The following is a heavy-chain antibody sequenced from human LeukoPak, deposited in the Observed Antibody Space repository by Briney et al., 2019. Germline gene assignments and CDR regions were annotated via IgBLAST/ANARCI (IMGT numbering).Heavy chain of an antibody. CDR2: INHSGST. Sequence: PSETLSLTCAVYGGSFSGYYWSWIRQPAGKGLEWIGEINHSGSTNYNPSLKSRVTISVDTSKNQFSLTLSSVTAADTAVYYCAQGLGVYWGQGTLVTVSS. D-gene: IGHD6-19*01. V-gene: IGHV4-34*01. J-gene: IGHJ4*02. CDR3: AQGLGVY. CDR1: GGSFSGYY.